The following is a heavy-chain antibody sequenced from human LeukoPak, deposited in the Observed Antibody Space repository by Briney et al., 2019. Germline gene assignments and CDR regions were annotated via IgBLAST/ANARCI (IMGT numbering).Heavy chain of an antibody. Sequence: SVKVSCKASGYTFTGYYMHWVRQAPGQGLEWMGWINPNSGGTNYAQKFQGRVTMTRDTSISTAYMELSRLTSDDTAVYYCVRVPQRVPHNWFDPWGQGTLVTVSS. CDR3: VRVPQRVPHNWFDP. D-gene: IGHD1-1*01. V-gene: IGHV1-2*02. CDR2: INPNSGGT. J-gene: IGHJ5*02. CDR1: GYTFTGYY.